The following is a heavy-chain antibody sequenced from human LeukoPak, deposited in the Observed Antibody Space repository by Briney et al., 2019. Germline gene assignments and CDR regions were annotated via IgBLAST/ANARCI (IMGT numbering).Heavy chain of an antibody. Sequence: SETLSLTCTVSGGSISSYYWSWIRQPAGKGLEWIGRIYTTGITNYNPSLKSRVTMSVDTSKNQFSLKLSSVTAADTAVYYCARAKAYDYVWGSYQRDYYYGMDVWGQGTTVTVSS. J-gene: IGHJ6*02. CDR3: ARAKAYDYVWGSYQRDYYYGMDV. V-gene: IGHV4-4*07. D-gene: IGHD3-16*01. CDR1: GGSISSYY. CDR2: IYTTGIT.